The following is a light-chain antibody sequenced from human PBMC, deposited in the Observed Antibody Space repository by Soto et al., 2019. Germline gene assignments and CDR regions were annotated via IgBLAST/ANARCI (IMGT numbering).Light chain of an antibody. V-gene: IGKV3-11*01. J-gene: IGKJ1*01. Sequence: IVLTQSPVTLSLYPGERATLSCRASQSVSGYLVWYQQKPGQAPRLLIYDASTRAAGIPARFIGSGSGTDFTLTISSLEPEDSAVYYCQQRSNWPTFGQGTKVDIK. CDR1: QSVSGY. CDR3: QQRSNWPT. CDR2: DAS.